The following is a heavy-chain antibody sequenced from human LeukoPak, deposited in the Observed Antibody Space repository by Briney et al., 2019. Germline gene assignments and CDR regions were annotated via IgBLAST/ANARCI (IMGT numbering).Heavy chain of an antibody. CDR2: IKQDGSEK. Sequence: PGGSLRLSCAASGFTLSSYWMNWVRQAPGKGLEGVPNIKQDGSEKYYVDSVKGRFTISRDNAKNSLYLQMNSLRAEDTAVYYCARVQWELRGVGSYFDYWGQGTLVTVSS. CDR1: GFTLSSYW. CDR3: ARVQWELRGVGSYFDY. D-gene: IGHD1-26*01. V-gene: IGHV3-7*01. J-gene: IGHJ4*02.